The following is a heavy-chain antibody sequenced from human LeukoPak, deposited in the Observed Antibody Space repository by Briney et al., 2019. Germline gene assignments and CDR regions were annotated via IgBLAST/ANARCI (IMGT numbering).Heavy chain of an antibody. J-gene: IGHJ4*02. CDR3: ARDLGMGGYFDY. CDR1: GGSISSYY. V-gene: IGHV4-59*01. CDR2: IYYSGST. D-gene: IGHD1-26*01. Sequence: SETLSLTCTVSGGSISSYYWSWIRQPPGKGLEWIGYIYYSGSTNCNPSLKSRVTISVDTSKNQFSLKLSSVTAADTAVYYCARDLGMGGYFDYWGQGTLVTVSS.